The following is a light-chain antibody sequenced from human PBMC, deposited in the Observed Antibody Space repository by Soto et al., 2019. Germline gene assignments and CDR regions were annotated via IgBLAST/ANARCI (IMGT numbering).Light chain of an antibody. CDR1: QSVSSTF. V-gene: IGKV3-20*01. CDR3: QQYNSYSRT. Sequence: EIVLTQSPGTLSLSPGERATLSCSASQSVSSTFLAWYQQKPGQAPRLLIYDTSSRATGIPDRFSGSGSGTDFTLTISSLQPDDFATYYCQQYNSYSRTFGQGTKVEIK. CDR2: DTS. J-gene: IGKJ1*01.